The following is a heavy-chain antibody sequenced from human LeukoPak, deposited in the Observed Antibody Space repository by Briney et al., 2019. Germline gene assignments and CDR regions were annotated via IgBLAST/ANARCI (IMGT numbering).Heavy chain of an antibody. CDR1: GFTVSSKY. V-gene: IGHV3-53*01. D-gene: IGHD2-2*01. J-gene: IGHJ4*02. Sequence: GGSLRLSCAASGFTVSSKYMSWVRQAPGKGLEWVSVIYSGGSTYYADSVKGRFTISRDNSKNTLYLQMNSLRAEDTAVYYCARGCSSTSCYGFDFWGQGTLVTVSS. CDR3: ARGCSSTSCYGFDF. CDR2: IYSGGST.